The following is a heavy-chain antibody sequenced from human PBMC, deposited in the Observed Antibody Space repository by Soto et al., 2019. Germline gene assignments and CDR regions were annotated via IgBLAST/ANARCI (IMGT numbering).Heavy chain of an antibody. CDR2: ISYDGSNK. CDR1: GFTFSSYA. V-gene: IGHV3-30-3*01. Sequence: GGSLRLSCAASGFTFSSYAMHWVRQAPGKGLEWVAVISYDGSNKYYADSVKGRFTISRDNSKNTLYLQMNSLRAEDTAVYYCARDPCSNWNYCWFDPWGQGTLVTVSS. CDR3: ARDPCSNWNYCWFDP. J-gene: IGHJ5*02. D-gene: IGHD1-7*01.